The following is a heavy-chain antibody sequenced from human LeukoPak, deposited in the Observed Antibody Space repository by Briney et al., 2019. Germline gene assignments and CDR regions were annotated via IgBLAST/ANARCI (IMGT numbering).Heavy chain of an antibody. J-gene: IGHJ6*03. Sequence: SVKVSCKASGGTFSSYAISCVRQAPGQGLEWMGGIIPIFGTANYAQKFQGRVTITTDESTSTAYMELSSLRSEDTAVYYCARAPYCSSTSCYSRGYYYYYMDVWGKGTTVTVSS. V-gene: IGHV1-69*05. CDR2: IIPIFGTA. CDR1: GGTFSSYA. CDR3: ARAPYCSSTSCYSRGYYYYYMDV. D-gene: IGHD2-2*01.